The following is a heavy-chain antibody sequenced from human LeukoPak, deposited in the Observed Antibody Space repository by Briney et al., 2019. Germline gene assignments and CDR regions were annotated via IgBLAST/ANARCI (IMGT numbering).Heavy chain of an antibody. J-gene: IGHJ4*02. Sequence: GGSLRLSCAASGFTFSSYEMNWVRQAPGKGLEWVSYISSSGSTIYYADSVKGRFTISRDNAKNSLYLQMNSLRAEDTAVYYCARVREDTGGDYWDQGTLVTVSS. D-gene: IGHD3-10*01. V-gene: IGHV3-48*03. CDR3: ARVREDTGGDY. CDR1: GFTFSSYE. CDR2: ISSSGSTI.